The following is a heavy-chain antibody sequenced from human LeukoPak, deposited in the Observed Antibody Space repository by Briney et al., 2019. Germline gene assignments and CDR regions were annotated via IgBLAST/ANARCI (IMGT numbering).Heavy chain of an antibody. Sequence: PSETLSLTCTVSGGSISSYSWSWIRQPPGKGLEWIGEINHSGSTNYNPSLKSRVTISVDTSKNQFSLKLSSVTAADTAVYYCARVGLLAQLVPRRFRWYFDLWGRGTLVTVSS. CDR1: GGSISSYS. D-gene: IGHD6-6*01. CDR3: ARVGLLAQLVPRRFRWYFDL. CDR2: INHSGST. J-gene: IGHJ2*01. V-gene: IGHV4-34*01.